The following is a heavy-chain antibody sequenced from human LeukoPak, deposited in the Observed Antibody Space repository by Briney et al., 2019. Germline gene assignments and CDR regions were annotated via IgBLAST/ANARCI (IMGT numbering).Heavy chain of an antibody. CDR3: ARGFYDYVWGSYRYDDAFDI. Sequence: GGSLRLSCAASGFTFSSYAMSWVRQAPGKGLEWVSAISGSGGSTYYADSVKGRFTISRDNSKNTLYLQMNSLRAEDTAVYYCARGFYDYVWGSYRYDDAFDIWGQGTMVTVSS. J-gene: IGHJ3*02. CDR1: GFTFSSYA. D-gene: IGHD3-16*02. V-gene: IGHV3-23*01. CDR2: ISGSGGST.